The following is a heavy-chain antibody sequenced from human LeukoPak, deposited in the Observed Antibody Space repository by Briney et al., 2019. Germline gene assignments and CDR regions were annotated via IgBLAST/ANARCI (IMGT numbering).Heavy chain of an antibody. CDR2: ISSSSSTI. J-gene: IGHJ6*02. Sequence: GGSLRLSCAASGFTFSSYSINWVRQAPGKGLEWVSYISSSSSTINYADSVKGRFTISRDNAKNSLYLQMNSLRAEDTAVYYCAREQLDYYYYGMDVWGQGTTVTVSS. CDR3: AREQLDYYYYGMDV. V-gene: IGHV3-48*01. CDR1: GFTFSSYS. D-gene: IGHD5-18*01.